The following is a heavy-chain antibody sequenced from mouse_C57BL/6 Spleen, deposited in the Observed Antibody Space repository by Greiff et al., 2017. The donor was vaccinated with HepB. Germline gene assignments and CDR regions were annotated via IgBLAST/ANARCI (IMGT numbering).Heavy chain of an antibody. D-gene: IGHD1-1*01. CDR1: GYTFTDYE. J-gene: IGHJ3*01. CDR3: TKRDYYGPFAY. CDR2: IDPETGGT. V-gene: IGHV1-15*01. Sequence: VQLQQSGAELVRPGASVTLSCKASGYTFTDYEMHWVKQTPVHGLEWIGAIDPETGGTAYNQKFKGKAILTADKSSSTAYMELRSLTSEDSAVYYCTKRDYYGPFAYWGQGTLVTVSA.